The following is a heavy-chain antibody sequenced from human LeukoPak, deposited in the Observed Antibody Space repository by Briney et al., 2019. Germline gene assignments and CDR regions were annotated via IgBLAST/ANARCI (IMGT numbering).Heavy chain of an antibody. V-gene: IGHV3-11*01. D-gene: IGHD5-24*01. CDR2: ISSSGSTI. CDR3: ARSVEMATILLDY. CDR1: GFTFSDYY. Sequence: PGGSLRLSCAASGFTFSDYYMSWIRQAPGKGLEWVSYISSSGSTIYNADSVKGRFTISRDNAKNSLYLQMNSLRAEDTAVYYCARSVEMATILLDYWGQGTLVTVSS. J-gene: IGHJ4*02.